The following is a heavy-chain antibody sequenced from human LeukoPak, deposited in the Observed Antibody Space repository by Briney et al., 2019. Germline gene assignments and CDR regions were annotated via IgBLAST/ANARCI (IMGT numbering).Heavy chain of an antibody. Sequence: SETLSLTCTVSGGSISSYYWSWIRQPPGKGLEWIGEINHSGSTNYNPSLKSRVTISVDTSKNQFSLKLSSVTAADTAVYYCARDHISFDYWGQGTLVTVSS. CDR2: INHSGST. J-gene: IGHJ4*02. D-gene: IGHD2-21*01. CDR1: GGSISSYY. V-gene: IGHV4-34*01. CDR3: ARDHISFDY.